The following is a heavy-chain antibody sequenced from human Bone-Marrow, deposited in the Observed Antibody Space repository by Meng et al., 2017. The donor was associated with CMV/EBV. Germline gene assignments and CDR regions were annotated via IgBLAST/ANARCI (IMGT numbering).Heavy chain of an antibody. D-gene: IGHD3-22*01. CDR3: ARDYYDSGGYYYTEGYYHGLDV. V-gene: IGHV4-59*12. J-gene: IGHJ6*02. Sequence: GSLRLSCTVSGGSISSYYWSWIRQPPGKGLEWIGYIYYSGSTNYNPSLKSRVTISVDTSKNQFSLKLNSVTPEDTAVYYCARDYYDSGGYYYTEGYYHGLDVWGQGTTVTVSS. CDR2: IYYSGST. CDR1: GGSISSYY.